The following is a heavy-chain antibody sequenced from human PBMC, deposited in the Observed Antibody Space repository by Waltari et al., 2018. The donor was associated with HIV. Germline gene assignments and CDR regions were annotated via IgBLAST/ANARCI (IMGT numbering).Heavy chain of an antibody. CDR2: LFYGGDT. J-gene: IGHJ4*02. CDR1: GDSISSSTHY. D-gene: IGHD2-8*01. CDR3: TRLTGLSQADF. Sequence: QLHLQESGPGPVKPSQTLSLTCAVSGDSISSSTHYWGWIRQPPGKGLAWIGALFYGGDTYYNPSLQGRVTMSVDTSENQFSLRLNSVTATDTAMYYCTRLTGLSQADFWGRGTLVTVSS. V-gene: IGHV4-39*01.